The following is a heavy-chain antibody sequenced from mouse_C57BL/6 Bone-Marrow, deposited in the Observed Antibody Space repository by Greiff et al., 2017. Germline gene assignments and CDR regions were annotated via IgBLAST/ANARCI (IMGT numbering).Heavy chain of an antibody. CDR2: IDPSDSYT. D-gene: IGHD4-1*01. J-gene: IGHJ2*01. CDR3: ARGGTGLDY. CDR1: GYTFTSYW. Sequence: VQLQQPGAELVRPGTSVKLSCKASGYTFTSYWMHWVKQRPGQGLEWIGVIDPSDSYTNYNQKFKGKATLTVDTSSSTAYMQLSSLTSEASAVYYCARGGTGLDYWGQGTTLTVSS. V-gene: IGHV1-59*01.